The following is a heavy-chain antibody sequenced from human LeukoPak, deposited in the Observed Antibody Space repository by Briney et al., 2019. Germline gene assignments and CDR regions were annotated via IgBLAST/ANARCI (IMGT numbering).Heavy chain of an antibody. CDR2: IYYTGST. CDR3: ARQEAVTATYFYGMDV. V-gene: IGHV4-39*01. Sequence: SETLSLTCTVSGGPISSGSYYWGWIRQPPGKGLEWIGSIYYTGSTYYNPSLKSRVTISVDTSKNQFSLKLISMTAADAAVYYCARQEAVTATYFYGMDVWGQGTTVTVSS. D-gene: IGHD2-21*02. J-gene: IGHJ6*02. CDR1: GGPISSGSYY.